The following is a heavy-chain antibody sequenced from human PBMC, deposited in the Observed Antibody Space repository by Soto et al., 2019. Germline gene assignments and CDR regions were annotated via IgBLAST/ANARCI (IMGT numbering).Heavy chain of an antibody. CDR1: GASISSGAYH. J-gene: IGHJ4*02. Sequence: QVQLQESGPGLVKPSQTLSLTCTVSGASISSGAYHWSWIRQHPVEGLEWIGYIYKSGTYYNPSLHSRLTISADTSKNQFALNLSSVTAADTAVYYCATDREGSGGTDYLGQGTLVTVSS. CDR3: ATDREGSGGTDY. CDR2: IYKSGT. V-gene: IGHV4-31*03. D-gene: IGHD1-1*01.